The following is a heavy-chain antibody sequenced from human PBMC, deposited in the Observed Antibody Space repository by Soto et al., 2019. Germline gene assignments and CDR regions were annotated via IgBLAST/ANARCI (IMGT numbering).Heavy chain of an antibody. CDR1: GFTFSSYW. CDR3: ARDNSVYSNHYYYYYGMDV. J-gene: IGHJ6*02. D-gene: IGHD4-4*01. V-gene: IGHV3-74*01. CDR2: INSDGSST. Sequence: GGSLRLSCAASGFTFSSYWMHWVRQAPGKGLVWVSRINSDGSSTSYADSVKGRFTISRDNAKNTLYLQMNSLRAEDTAVYYCARDNSVYSNHYYYYYGMDVWGQGTTVTVSS.